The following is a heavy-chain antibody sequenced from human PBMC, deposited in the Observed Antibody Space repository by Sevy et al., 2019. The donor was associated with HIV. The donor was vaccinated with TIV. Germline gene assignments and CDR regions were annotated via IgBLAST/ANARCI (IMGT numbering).Heavy chain of an antibody. J-gene: IGHJ4*02. Sequence: GGSLRLSCAASGFTFSSYWMSWVRQAPGKGLEWVANINKDGSSKYYVDSVKGRLTISRDNAKNSLYLQMNSLRAEDTAVYYCARVGSTVVTPFDSWGQGTLVTVSS. V-gene: IGHV3-7*01. CDR2: INKDGSSK. D-gene: IGHD4-17*01. CDR3: ARVGSTVVTPFDS. CDR1: GFTFSSYW.